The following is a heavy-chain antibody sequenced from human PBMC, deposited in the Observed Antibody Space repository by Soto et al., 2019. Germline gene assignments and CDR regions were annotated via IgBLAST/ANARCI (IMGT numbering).Heavy chain of an antibody. D-gene: IGHD3-22*01. Sequence: EVQLLESGGGLVQPGGSLRLSCAASGFTFSSYAMSWVRQAPGKGLEWVSAISGSGGSTYYADSVKGRFTISRDNSKNSLYLQMNSLRGEDTALYYCAKDGTYYYDSSGYYYGGDYFDYWGQGTLVTVSS. CDR2: ISGSGGST. CDR1: GFTFSSYA. V-gene: IGHV3-23*01. CDR3: AKDGTYYYDSSGYYYGGDYFDY. J-gene: IGHJ4*02.